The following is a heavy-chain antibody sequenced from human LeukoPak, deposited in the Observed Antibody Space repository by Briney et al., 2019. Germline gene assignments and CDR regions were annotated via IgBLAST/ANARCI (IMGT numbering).Heavy chain of an antibody. CDR2: INHSGST. V-gene: IGHV4-34*01. CDR3: ARGAGGWYRNWFDP. Sequence: SETLSLTCAVYGGSFSGYYWSWIRQPPGKGLEWIGEINHSGSTNYNPSLKSRVTISVDTSKNLFSLKLSSVTAADTAVYYCARGAGGWYRNWFDPWGQGTLVTVSS. D-gene: IGHD6-19*01. CDR1: GGSFSGYY. J-gene: IGHJ5*02.